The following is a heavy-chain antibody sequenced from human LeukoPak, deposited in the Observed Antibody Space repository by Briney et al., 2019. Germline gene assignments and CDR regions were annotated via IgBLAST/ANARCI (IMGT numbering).Heavy chain of an antibody. J-gene: IGHJ6*03. V-gene: IGHV4-39*07. CDR1: GGSISSSSYY. CDR3: ARDTPFMVRGVMGFYYYYMDV. Sequence: SETLSLTCTVSGGSISSSSYYWGWIRQPPGKGLEWIGSIYYSGSTYYNPSLKSRVTISVDTSKNQFSLKLSSVTAADTAVYYCARDTPFMVRGVMGFYYYYMDVWGKGTTVTISS. CDR2: IYYSGST. D-gene: IGHD3-10*01.